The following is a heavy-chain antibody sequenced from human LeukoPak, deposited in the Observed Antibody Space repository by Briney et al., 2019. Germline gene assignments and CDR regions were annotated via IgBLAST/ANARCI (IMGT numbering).Heavy chain of an antibody. J-gene: IGHJ4*02. Sequence: SVKVSCKASGYTFTGYYMHWVRQAPGQGLEWMGRIIPIFGTANYAQKFQGRVTITTDESTSTAYMELSSLRSEDTAVYYCARVPIIAAGGEFDYWGQGTLVTVSS. D-gene: IGHD6-13*01. V-gene: IGHV1-69*05. CDR2: IIPIFGTA. CDR1: GYTFTGYY. CDR3: ARVPIIAAGGEFDY.